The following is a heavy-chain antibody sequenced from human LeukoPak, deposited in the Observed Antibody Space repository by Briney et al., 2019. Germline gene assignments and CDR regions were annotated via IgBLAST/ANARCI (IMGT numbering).Heavy chain of an antibody. D-gene: IGHD1-14*01. V-gene: IGHV4-34*01. Sequence: SETLSLTCAVYGGSFSGYYWSWIRQPPGKGLEWIGIMYSSGNAHFNPSLRSRVTMSVDKSKNQFSLRLRPVTAADTAVYFCAAITGTTFDNWGQGTRVTVSA. CDR2: MYSSGNA. CDR1: GGSFSGYY. CDR3: AAITGTTFDN. J-gene: IGHJ4*02.